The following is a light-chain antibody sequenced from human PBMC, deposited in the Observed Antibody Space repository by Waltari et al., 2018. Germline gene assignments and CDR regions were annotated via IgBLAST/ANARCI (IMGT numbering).Light chain of an antibody. J-gene: IGLJ3*02. Sequence: QSDRDLRPSVSGTPGESVPIFPTGTSRDAGLNNLVSWYQQHPGKAPKLMIYDVSERPSGVSNRFSGSKSGNTASLTISGLQAEDEADYYCNSYAGSSSWVFGGGTKLTVL. CDR1: SRDAGLNNL. CDR3: NSYAGSSSWV. V-gene: IGLV2-14*01. CDR2: DVS.